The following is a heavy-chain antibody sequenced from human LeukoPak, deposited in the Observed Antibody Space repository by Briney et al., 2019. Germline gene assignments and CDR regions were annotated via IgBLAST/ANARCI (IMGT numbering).Heavy chain of an antibody. D-gene: IGHD2-2*01. CDR2: IIPILGIA. CDR3: AREGGIVVVPAATFYFDY. Sequence: GASVKVSCTASGGTFSSYAISWVRQAPGQGLEWMGRIIPILGIANYAQKFQGRVTITADKSTSTAYMELSSLRSEDTAVYYCAREGGIVVVPAATFYFDYWGQGTLVTVSS. CDR1: GGTFSSYA. V-gene: IGHV1-69*04. J-gene: IGHJ4*02.